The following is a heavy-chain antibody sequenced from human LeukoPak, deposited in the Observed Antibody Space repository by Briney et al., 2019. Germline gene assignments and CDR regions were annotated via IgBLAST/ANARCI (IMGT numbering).Heavy chain of an antibody. V-gene: IGHV3-66*01. CDR3: ARDPRFGYYYYGMDV. CDR2: IYSGGST. D-gene: IGHD3-16*01. J-gene: IGHJ6*02. CDR1: GFTVSSNY. Sequence: GGSLRLSCAASGFTVSSNYMSWVRQAPGKGLEWVSVIYSGGSTYYADSVKGRFTISRDNSKNTLYLQMSSLRAEDTAVYYCARDPRFGYYYYGMDVWGQGTTVTVSS.